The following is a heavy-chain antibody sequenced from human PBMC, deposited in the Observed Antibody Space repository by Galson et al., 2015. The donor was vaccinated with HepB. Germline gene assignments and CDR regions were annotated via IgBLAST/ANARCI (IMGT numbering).Heavy chain of an antibody. CDR3: ARGGREQWLRY. CDR2: ISDSGGRT. D-gene: IGHD6-19*01. V-gene: IGHV3-23*01. Sequence: ALRLSTAASGFTFSSYAMSCVRQAPGKGLQSISAISDSGGRTYYADSVKGRFTISRDNSKDTLYLQMNSLRAEDTAVYYCARGGREQWLRYWGQGTLVTVSS. CDR1: GFTFSSYA. J-gene: IGHJ4*02.